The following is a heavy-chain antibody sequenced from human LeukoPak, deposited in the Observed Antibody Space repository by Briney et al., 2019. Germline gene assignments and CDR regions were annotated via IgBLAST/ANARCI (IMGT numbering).Heavy chain of an antibody. CDR2: MNPNSCNT. V-gene: IGHV1-8*01. CDR3: ERVPTVYYYGSRPPDFQY. D-gene: IGHD3-10*01. Sequence: ASVKVSCKASGYTFTSYDINWVRQATGQGRECMGWMNPNSCNTGYAQKFQGRVTRTRNTSISTAYMELSSLRSEATAVYYCERVPTVYYYGSRPPDFQYWGQGTVVTVSS. CDR1: GYTFTSYD. J-gene: IGHJ4*02.